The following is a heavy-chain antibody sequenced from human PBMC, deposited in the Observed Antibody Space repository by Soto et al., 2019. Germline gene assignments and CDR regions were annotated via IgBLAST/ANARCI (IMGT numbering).Heavy chain of an antibody. CDR2: INHSGST. CDR3: ARVKLAGRGSFHD. V-gene: IGHV4-34*01. J-gene: IGHJ1*01. Sequence: SETLSLTCAVYGGSFSGYYWSWIRQPLGKGLEWIGEINHSGSTNYNPSLKSRVTLSIDTSKNQFSLKLRSVTAADTAMYYCARVKLAGRGSFHDWGEGTLVTVSA. D-gene: IGHD3-3*02. CDR1: GGSFSGYY.